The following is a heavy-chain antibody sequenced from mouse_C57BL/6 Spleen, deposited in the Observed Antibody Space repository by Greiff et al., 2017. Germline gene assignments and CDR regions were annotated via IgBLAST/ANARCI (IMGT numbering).Heavy chain of an antibody. J-gene: IGHJ4*01. CDR3: ARQDWDYYAMDY. V-gene: IGHV5-6*01. D-gene: IGHD4-1*01. CDR2: ISSGGSYT. Sequence: EVQLVESGGDLVKPGGSLKLSCAATGFTFSSYGMSWVRQTPDKRLEWVATISSGGSYTYYPDSVKGRFTISRDNAKNTLYLQMSSLKSEDTAMYYCARQDWDYYAMDYWGQGTSVTVSS. CDR1: GFTFSSYG.